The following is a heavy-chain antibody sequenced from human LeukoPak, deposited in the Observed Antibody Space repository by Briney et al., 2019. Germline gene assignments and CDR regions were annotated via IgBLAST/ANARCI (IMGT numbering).Heavy chain of an antibody. CDR2: ISYDGSNK. CDR1: RFTFSNYG. Sequence: GGSLRLSCAASRFTFSNYGMHWVRQAPGKGLEWVAIISYDGSNKYYADSVKGRFTISRDNSKNTLYLQMNSLRVEDSAVYYCAKTENYNWTGFDYWGQETLVTVSS. J-gene: IGHJ4*02. D-gene: IGHD1-20*01. CDR3: AKTENYNWTGFDY. V-gene: IGHV3-30*18.